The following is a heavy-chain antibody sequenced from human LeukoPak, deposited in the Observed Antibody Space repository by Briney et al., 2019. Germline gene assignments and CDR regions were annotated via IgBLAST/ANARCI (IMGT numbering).Heavy chain of an antibody. CDR1: GFTFSSYS. CDR3: ARVAPDYYDPGDY. CDR2: ISTSSIHI. V-gene: IGHV3-21*01. J-gene: IGHJ4*02. D-gene: IGHD3-22*01. Sequence: PGGSLRLSCAASGFTFSSYSMNWVRQAPGKGLEWVSSISTSSIHIYYADSVKGRFTISGDNARNSLFLQMNSLTVEDTAVYHCARVAPDYYDPGDYWGQGTLVTVSS.